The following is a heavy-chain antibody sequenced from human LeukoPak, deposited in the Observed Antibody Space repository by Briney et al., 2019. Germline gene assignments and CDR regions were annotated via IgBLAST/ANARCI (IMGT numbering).Heavy chain of an antibody. V-gene: IGHV4-34*01. Sequence: SETLSLTCAVYGGSFSGYYWSWIRQSPGKGLEWIGEINHSGSTNYNPSLKSRVTISVDTSKNQFSLKLSSVTAADTAVYYCARGRKSGSYSGYYYYMDVWGKGTTVTVSS. J-gene: IGHJ6*03. CDR1: GGSFSGYY. D-gene: IGHD1-26*01. CDR2: INHSGST. CDR3: ARGRKSGSYSGYYYYMDV.